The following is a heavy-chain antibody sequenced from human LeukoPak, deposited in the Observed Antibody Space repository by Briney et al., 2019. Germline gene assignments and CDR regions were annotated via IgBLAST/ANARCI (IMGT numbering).Heavy chain of an antibody. J-gene: IGHJ4*02. CDR2: LYTGGTT. CDR3: ERGGAHYWNPRY. D-gene: IGHD1-1*01. CDR1: GFSVTSIY. Sequence: GGSLRLSCVASGFSVTSIYMSWVRQAPGKGLEWVSLLYTGGTTYYANSVEGRFTISRDDSKNTIYLQMNSLRAEDTAVYYCERGGAHYWNPRYWGQGTLVTVSS. V-gene: IGHV3-53*01.